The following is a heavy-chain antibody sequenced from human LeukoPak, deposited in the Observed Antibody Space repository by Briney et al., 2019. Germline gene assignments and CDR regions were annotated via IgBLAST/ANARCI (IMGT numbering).Heavy chain of an antibody. CDR1: GGTFSSYA. Sequence: SVKVSCKASGGTFSSYAISWVRQAPGQGLEWMGRIIPIFGTANYAQKFQGRVTITTDESTSTAYMKLSSLRSEDTAVYYCASNDEQQLVQGTTDYYYMDVWGEGTTVTVSS. CDR2: IIPIFGTA. V-gene: IGHV1-69*05. CDR3: ASNDEQQLVQGTTDYYYMDV. J-gene: IGHJ6*03. D-gene: IGHD6-13*01.